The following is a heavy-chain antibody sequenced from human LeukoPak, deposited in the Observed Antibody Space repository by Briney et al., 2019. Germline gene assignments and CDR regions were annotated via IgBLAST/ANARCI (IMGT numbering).Heavy chain of an antibody. CDR3: ARHRSSGSYYNPPDY. V-gene: IGHV4-4*02. D-gene: IGHD3-10*01. Sequence: SETLTLTCAVSGGSISSSNWWSWVRQPPGKGLEWIGEIYHSGSTNFNPSLKSRLTISVDTSQNQFSLKLSSVTAADTAVYYCARHRSSGSYYNPPDYWGQGTLVTVSS. CDR1: GGSISSSNW. J-gene: IGHJ4*02. CDR2: IYHSGST.